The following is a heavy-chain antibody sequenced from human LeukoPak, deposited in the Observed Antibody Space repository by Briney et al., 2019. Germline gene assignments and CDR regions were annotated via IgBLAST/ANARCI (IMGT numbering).Heavy chain of an antibody. CDR1: GFTFSSYA. J-gene: IGHJ4*02. V-gene: IGHV3-23*01. CDR3: AKDLYSSSWYLSSHYFDY. Sequence: GGSVRLSCAASGFTFSSYAMSWVRQAPGKGLEWVSAISGSGGSTYSADSVKGRFTISRDNSKNTLYLQMNSLRAEDTAVYYCAKDLYSSSWYLSSHYFDYWGQGTLVTVSS. D-gene: IGHD6-13*01. CDR2: ISGSGGST.